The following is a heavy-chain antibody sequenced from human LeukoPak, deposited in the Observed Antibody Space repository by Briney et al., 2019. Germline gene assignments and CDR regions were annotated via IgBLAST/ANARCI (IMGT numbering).Heavy chain of an antibody. CDR3: ARTPLGIPDRGWFDP. Sequence: SETLSLTCSVFDGSISNYYWSWIRQPPGKGLEWIGYAYYSGSTTYNPSLESRVTISVDTSKNQFSLKLTAVTAADTAVYYCARTPLGIPDRGWFDPWGQGTLVAVSS. CDR1: DGSISNYY. D-gene: IGHD3-10*01. V-gene: IGHV4-59*08. J-gene: IGHJ5*02. CDR2: AYYSGST.